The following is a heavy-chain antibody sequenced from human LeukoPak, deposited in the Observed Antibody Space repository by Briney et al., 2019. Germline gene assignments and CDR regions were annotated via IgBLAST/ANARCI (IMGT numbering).Heavy chain of an antibody. CDR3: ARGRYYYGSGIPSPDYMDV. CDR1: GGSISSGGYY. D-gene: IGHD3-10*01. Sequence: SETLSLTCTVSGGSISSGGYYWSWIRQPPGKGLEWIGYIYYSGSTNHNPSLKSRVTISVDTSKNQFSLKLSSVTAADTAVYYCARGRYYYGSGIPSPDYMDVWGKGTTVTVSS. J-gene: IGHJ6*03. V-gene: IGHV4-61*08. CDR2: IYYSGST.